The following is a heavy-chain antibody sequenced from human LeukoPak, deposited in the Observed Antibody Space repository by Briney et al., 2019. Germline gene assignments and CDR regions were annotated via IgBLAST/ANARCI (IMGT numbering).Heavy chain of an antibody. CDR3: ARRYYYDRSGYYPLYDY. D-gene: IGHD3-22*01. CDR1: GFSLSTHGMC. V-gene: IGHV2-70*11. CDR2: LDWDDDK. J-gene: IGHJ4*02. Sequence: SGPALVKPTQPLTLTCTFSGFSLSTHGMCVSWIRQPPGKALEWLARLDWDDDKYYRSSLKTRLTVSKDTPKNQVVLTMTNMDPVDTATYYCARRYYYDRSGYYPLYDYWGQGTLVTVSS.